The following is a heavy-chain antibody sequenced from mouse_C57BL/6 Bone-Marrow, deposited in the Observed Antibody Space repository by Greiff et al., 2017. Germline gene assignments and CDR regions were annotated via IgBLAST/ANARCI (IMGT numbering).Heavy chain of an antibody. CDR2: IYPSDSET. J-gene: IGHJ2*01. V-gene: IGHV1-61*01. D-gene: IGHD1-1*01. CDR3: ARGLVVPDY. Sequence: VQLQQPGAELVRPGSSVKLSCKASGYTFTSYWVDWVKQRPGQGLAWIGNIYPSDSETHYNQKFKDKATLTVDKSSSTAYMQLSSLTSEDSAVYYCARGLVVPDYWGQGTTLTVSS. CDR1: GYTFTSYW.